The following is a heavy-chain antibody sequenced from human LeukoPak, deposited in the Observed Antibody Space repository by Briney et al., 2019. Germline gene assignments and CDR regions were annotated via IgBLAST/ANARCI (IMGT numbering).Heavy chain of an antibody. Sequence: SETLSLPCAVYGGSLSGYYWCWHRQPPGEGLEWIGEIKHSGSTNYNPSLKSRVTISVDTSKNQFSLKLSSVTAADTAVYYCAREVPGRGGDIWGQGTMVTVSS. V-gene: IGHV4-34*01. J-gene: IGHJ3*02. CDR3: AREVPGRGGDI. D-gene: IGHD3-10*01. CDR1: GGSLSGYY. CDR2: IKHSGST.